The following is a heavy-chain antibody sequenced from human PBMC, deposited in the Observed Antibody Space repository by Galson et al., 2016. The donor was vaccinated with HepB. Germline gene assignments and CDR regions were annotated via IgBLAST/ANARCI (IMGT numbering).Heavy chain of an antibody. CDR1: GFPLSSFW. V-gene: IGHV3-7*04. J-gene: IGHJ4*02. Sequence: SLRLSCAASGFPLSSFWMNWVRQAPGKGLQWVANVKQDGSEKYYAESVKGRFTISRDNARNSMFLQMNSLRPDDTAVYYCGRAQWIPARRAAYFDYGGQGSLVTVSS. CDR2: VKQDGSEK. D-gene: IGHD5-18*01. CDR3: GRAQWIPARRAAYFDY.